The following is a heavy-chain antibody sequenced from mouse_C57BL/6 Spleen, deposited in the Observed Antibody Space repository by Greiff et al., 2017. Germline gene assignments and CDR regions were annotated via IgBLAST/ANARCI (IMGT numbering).Heavy chain of an antibody. CDR3: AREDYGSILYAMDY. Sequence: EVQLQQSGPGLVKPSQSLSLTCSVTGYSITSGYYWNWIRQFPGNKLEWMGYISYDGSNNYNPSLKNRISITRDTSKNQFFLKLNSVTTEDTATYYCAREDYGSILYAMDYWGQGTSVTVSS. V-gene: IGHV3-6*01. CDR1: GYSITSGYY. D-gene: IGHD1-1*01. J-gene: IGHJ4*01. CDR2: ISYDGSN.